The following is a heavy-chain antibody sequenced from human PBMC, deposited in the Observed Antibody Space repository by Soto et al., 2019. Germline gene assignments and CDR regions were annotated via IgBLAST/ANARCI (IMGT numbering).Heavy chain of an antibody. Sequence: GGSLRLSCAASGFTFSSYWMSWVRQAPGKGLEWVANIKQDGSEKYYVDSVKGRFTVSRDNAKNSLYLQMNSLRAEDTAVYYCARDLRAPAVAGSSEIFDYWGQGTLVTVSS. D-gene: IGHD6-19*01. CDR2: IKQDGSEK. CDR3: ARDLRAPAVAGSSEIFDY. V-gene: IGHV3-7*01. J-gene: IGHJ4*02. CDR1: GFTFSSYW.